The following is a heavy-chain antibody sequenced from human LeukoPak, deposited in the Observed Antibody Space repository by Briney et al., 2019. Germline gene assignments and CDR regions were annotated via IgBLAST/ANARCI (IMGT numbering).Heavy chain of an antibody. Sequence: PGGSLRLSCAASGFTFSSYDMHWVRQATGKGLEWVSAIGTAGDTYYPGSVKGRFTISRENAKNSLYLQMNSLRAGDTAVYYCARGRYFGNYYYYYGMDVSGQGTTVTVSS. D-gene: IGHD3-9*01. CDR1: GFTFSSYD. CDR2: IGTAGDT. J-gene: IGHJ6*02. CDR3: ARGRYFGNYYYYYGMDV. V-gene: IGHV3-13*01.